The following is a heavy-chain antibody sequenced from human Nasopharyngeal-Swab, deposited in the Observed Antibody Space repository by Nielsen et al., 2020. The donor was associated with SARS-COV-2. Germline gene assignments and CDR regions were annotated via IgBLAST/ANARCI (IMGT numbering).Heavy chain of an antibody. Sequence: SETLSLTCTVSGGSISSGGYYWSWIRQHPGKGLEWIGYIYYSGSTYYNPSLKSRVTISVDTSKNQFSLKLGSVTAADTAVYYCARAGYCSSTSCYFQGSYYYYYMDVWGKGTTVTVSS. CDR2: IYYSGST. J-gene: IGHJ6*03. CDR1: GGSISSGGYY. D-gene: IGHD2-2*01. V-gene: IGHV4-31*03. CDR3: ARAGYCSSTSCYFQGSYYYYYMDV.